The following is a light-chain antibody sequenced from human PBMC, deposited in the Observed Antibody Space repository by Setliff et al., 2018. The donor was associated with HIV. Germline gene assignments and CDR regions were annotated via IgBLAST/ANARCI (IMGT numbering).Light chain of an antibody. J-gene: IGLJ1*01. CDR1: SSDIGSYNF. V-gene: IGLV2-23*02. CDR2: EVS. CDR3: CSYASGPTFV. Sequence: QSALTQPASVSGSPGQSITISCTGTSSDIGSYNFVSWYQQHPGKAPRLIIYEVSKWPSGVSDRFSGSKSGNTASLTISGLLTEDEADYYCCSYASGPTFVFGTRTKVTVL.